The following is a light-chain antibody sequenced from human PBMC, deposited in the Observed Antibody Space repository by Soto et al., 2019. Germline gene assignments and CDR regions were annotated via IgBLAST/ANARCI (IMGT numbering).Light chain of an antibody. CDR3: HQRQSWPRT. Sequence: EIVLTQSPATLSSFPGDRVTLSCRASQYINTRLAWYQHRPGQAPRLLIYKTSIRAAGIPARFSASGTGTDFTLTISDVQPEEFAVYYCHQRQSWPRTFGQGTKVDI. CDR2: KTS. V-gene: IGKV3-11*01. CDR1: QYINTR. J-gene: IGKJ1*01.